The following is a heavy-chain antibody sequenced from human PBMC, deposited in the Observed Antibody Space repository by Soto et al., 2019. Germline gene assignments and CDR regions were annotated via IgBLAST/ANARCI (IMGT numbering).Heavy chain of an antibody. Sequence: ASVKVSCKASGYTFTGCYMHWVRQAPGQGLEWMGWINPNSGGTNYAQKFQGRVTMTRDTSISTAYMELSRLRSDDTAVYYCARDIATMIVVVITPYFDYWGQGTLVTVSS. J-gene: IGHJ4*02. CDR2: INPNSGGT. CDR1: GYTFTGCY. V-gene: IGHV1-2*02. CDR3: ARDIATMIVVVITPYFDY. D-gene: IGHD3-22*01.